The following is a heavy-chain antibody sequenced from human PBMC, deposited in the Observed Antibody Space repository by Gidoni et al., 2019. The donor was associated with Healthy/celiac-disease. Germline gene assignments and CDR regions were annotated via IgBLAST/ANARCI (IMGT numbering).Heavy chain of an antibody. D-gene: IGHD3-10*01. J-gene: IGHJ3*02. CDR1: GGTFSSYA. CDR3: ARTYYGSGSYEAFDI. Sequence: QVQLVQSGAEVKKPGSTVKVSCKASGGTFSSYAISWVRQAPGQGLEWMGGIIPILCIANYAQKFQGRVTITADKSTSTAYMELSSLRSEDTAVYYCARTYYGSGSYEAFDIWGQGTMVTVSS. CDR2: IIPILCIA. V-gene: IGHV1-69*10.